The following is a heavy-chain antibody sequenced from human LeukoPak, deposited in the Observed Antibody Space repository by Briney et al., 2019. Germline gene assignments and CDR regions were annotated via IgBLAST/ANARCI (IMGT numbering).Heavy chain of an antibody. Sequence: GGSLRLSCAAAGFTFSSYSMNWVRQAPGKGLEWVSSISSSSSYIYYADSVKGRFTISRDNAKNSLYLQMNSLRAEDTAVYYCARVPDSSGYYIDYWGQGTLVTVSS. CDR2: ISSSSSYI. V-gene: IGHV3-21*01. CDR1: GFTFSSYS. CDR3: ARVPDSSGYYIDY. D-gene: IGHD3-22*01. J-gene: IGHJ4*02.